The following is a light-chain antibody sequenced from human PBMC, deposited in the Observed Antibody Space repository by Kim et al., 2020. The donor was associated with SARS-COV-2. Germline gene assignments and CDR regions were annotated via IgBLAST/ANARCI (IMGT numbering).Light chain of an antibody. Sequence: EIVMTQSPATLSVSPGERATLSCRASQSVSSKLAWYQKKPGQAPRLLLYGASTRATGIPARFSGSGSGTEFTLTISSLQPEYVAVYYCQQFYNWPPITFGQGTRLEIK. CDR2: GAS. CDR3: QQFYNWPPIT. CDR1: QSVSSK. J-gene: IGKJ5*01. V-gene: IGKV3-15*01.